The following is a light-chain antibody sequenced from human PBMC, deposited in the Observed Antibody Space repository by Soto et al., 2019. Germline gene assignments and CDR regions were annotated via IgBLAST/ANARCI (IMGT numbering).Light chain of an antibody. J-gene: IGKJ5*01. V-gene: IGKV1-12*01. CDR2: AAS. CDR1: QSISSW. Sequence: DIQMTQSPSTLSASVGDRVTITCRASQSISSWLAWYQQKPGKAPNLLIYAASSLQSGVPSRFSGSGSGTDFTLTISSLQPEDFATYHCQQANSFPITFGQGTRLEIK. CDR3: QQANSFPIT.